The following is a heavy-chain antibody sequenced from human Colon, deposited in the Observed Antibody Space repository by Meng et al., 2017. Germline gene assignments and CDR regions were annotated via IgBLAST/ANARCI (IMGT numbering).Heavy chain of an antibody. D-gene: IGHD6-19*01. Sequence: GESLKISCAASGFTFDDYAMHWVRQAPGKGLEWVSLISWDGGSTYYADSVKGRFTISRDNSKNSLYLQMNSLRAEDTALYYCAKDSGEYSSGWYGIDYWGQGTLVTVSS. CDR1: GFTFDDYA. CDR2: ISWDGGST. V-gene: IGHV3-43D*03. CDR3: AKDSGEYSSGWYGIDY. J-gene: IGHJ4*02.